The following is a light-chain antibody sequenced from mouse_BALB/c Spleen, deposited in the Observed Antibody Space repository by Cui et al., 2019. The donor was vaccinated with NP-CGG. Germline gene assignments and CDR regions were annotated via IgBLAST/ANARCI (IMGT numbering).Light chain of an antibody. Sequence: HAVVTQESALPTSAGETLRLTCRSSTGAVTTTNYANWVQEKPDYLFTGIIGGTNNRAPGVPARFSGSLIGDKAALTITGAQTEDEAIYFCALWYSNHWVFGGGTKLTVL. V-gene: IGLV1*01. CDR1: TGAVTTTNY. J-gene: IGLJ1*01. CDR3: ALWYSNHWV. CDR2: GTN.